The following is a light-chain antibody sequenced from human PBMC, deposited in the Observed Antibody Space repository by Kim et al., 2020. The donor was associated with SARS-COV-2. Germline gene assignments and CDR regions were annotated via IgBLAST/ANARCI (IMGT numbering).Light chain of an antibody. V-gene: IGLV2-14*03. CDR1: NSDVGVYNY. CDR2: DVT. J-gene: IGLJ1*01. Sequence: QSALTQPASVSGSPGQSITLSCTGRNSDVGVYNYVSWYQQYPGKAPKVIIYDVTKRASGVSNRFSGSKSGNTASLTISGLQPEDEADYFCTSYTSSSTYVFGTGTKVTVL. CDR3: TSYTSSSTYV.